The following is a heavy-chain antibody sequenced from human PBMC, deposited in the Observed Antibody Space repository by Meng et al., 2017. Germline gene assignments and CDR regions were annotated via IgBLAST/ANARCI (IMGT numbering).Heavy chain of an antibody. CDR1: GYTFTSYY. J-gene: IGHJ5*02. Sequence: ASVKVSCKASGYTFTSYYMHWVRQAPGQGLEWMGIINPSGGSTSYAQKFQGRVTMIRDTSTSTVYMELSSLRSEDTAVYYCARVGYYGSGSYSWFDPWGQGTLVTVSS. V-gene: IGHV1-46*01. CDR3: ARVGYYGSGSYSWFDP. D-gene: IGHD3-10*01. CDR2: INPSGGST.